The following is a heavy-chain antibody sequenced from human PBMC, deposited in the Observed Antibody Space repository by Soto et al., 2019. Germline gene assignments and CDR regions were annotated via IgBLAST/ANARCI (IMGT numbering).Heavy chain of an antibody. CDR2: INHSGST. CDR3: ARGTRCYYHDYYYYFMDF. J-gene: IGHJ6*03. V-gene: IGHV4-34*01. Sequence: SETLCLTCAVYGGSFSGYYWSWICQPPGKGLEWIGEINHSGSTNYNPSLKSRVTISVDTSKNQFSLKLSSVTAADTAVYYCARGTRCYYHDYYYYFMDFCGKGTTVT. D-gene: IGHD3-22*01. CDR1: GGSFSGYY.